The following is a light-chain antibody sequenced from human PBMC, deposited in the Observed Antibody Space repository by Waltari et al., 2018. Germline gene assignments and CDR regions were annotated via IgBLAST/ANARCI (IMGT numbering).Light chain of an antibody. J-gene: IGLJ2*01. CDR3: SSYTKTSTV. CDR2: DVI. V-gene: IGLV2-14*03. CDR1: DIDDYNS. Sequence: QSALTQPASVSGSPGPSITISCPGSDIDDYNSASWYQQYPGQVPTLIIYDVIYRPAAVSDRFSGSKSGNTASLTISRLQPEDEAHYFCSSYTKTSTVFGGGTMLTVL.